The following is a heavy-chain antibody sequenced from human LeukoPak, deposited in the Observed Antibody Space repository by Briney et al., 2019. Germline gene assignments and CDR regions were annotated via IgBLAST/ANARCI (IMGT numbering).Heavy chain of an antibody. CDR3: ARDPTGGYDFDY. CDR1: GYTFTSYS. D-gene: IGHD5-12*01. V-gene: IGHV1-18*01. CDR2: IDANNGDT. Sequence: GASVKVSCKASGYTFTSYSISWVRQAPGQGLEWMGWIDANNGDTNYARKLQGRITMTTDTSTSTAYMELRSLRSDDTAMYYCARDPTGGYDFDYWGQGTLVTVSS. J-gene: IGHJ4*02.